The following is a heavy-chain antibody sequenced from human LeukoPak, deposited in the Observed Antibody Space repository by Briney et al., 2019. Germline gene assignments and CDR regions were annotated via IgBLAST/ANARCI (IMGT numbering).Heavy chain of an antibody. V-gene: IGHV3-23*01. J-gene: IGHJ4*02. CDR1: GFTFGSYA. CDR2: ISGSGGST. D-gene: IGHD6-13*01. CDR3: AKVVARQQVDY. Sequence: SGGSLRLSCAASGFTFGSYAMSWVRRAPGKGLEWVSAISGSGGSTYYADSVKGRFTISRDNSKNTLYLQMNSLRAEDTAVYYCAKVVARQQVDYWGQGTLVTVSS.